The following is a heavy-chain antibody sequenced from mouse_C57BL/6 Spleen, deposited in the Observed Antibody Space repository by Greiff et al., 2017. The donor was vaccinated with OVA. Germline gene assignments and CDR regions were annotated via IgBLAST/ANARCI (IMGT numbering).Heavy chain of an antibody. V-gene: IGHV1-4*01. CDR3: ARRAVVEDYAMDY. CDR1: GYTFTSYT. J-gene: IGHJ4*01. D-gene: IGHD1-1*01. Sequence: QVQLKESGAELARPGASVKMSCKASGYTFTSYTMHWVKQRPGQGLEWIGYINPSSGYTKYNQKFKDKATLTADKSSSTAYMQLSSLTSEDSAVYYCARRAVVEDYAMDYWGQGTSVTVSS. CDR2: INPSSGYT.